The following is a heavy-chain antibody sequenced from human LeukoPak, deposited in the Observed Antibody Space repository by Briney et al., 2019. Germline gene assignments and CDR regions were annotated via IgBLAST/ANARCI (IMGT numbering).Heavy chain of an antibody. V-gene: IGHV3-7*03. CDR2: TRQDGSVQ. CDR3: TRQTERDAYNRY. D-gene: IGHD5-24*01. Sequence: GGSLRLSCVASGFTFSSFWMSWSRKTPGKGLEWVANTRQDGSVQNYVDSVKGRFTISRDNAKNSVYLQLNSLRAEDTAVYYCTRQTERDAYNRYWGQGTLVTVSS. J-gene: IGHJ4*02. CDR1: GFTFSSFW.